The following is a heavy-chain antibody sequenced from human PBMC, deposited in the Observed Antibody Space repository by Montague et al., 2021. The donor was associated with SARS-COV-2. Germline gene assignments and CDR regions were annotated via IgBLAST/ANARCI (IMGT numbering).Heavy chain of an antibody. D-gene: IGHD1-20*01. V-gene: IGHV4-34*01. CDR1: GGSLSGYY. J-gene: IGHJ6*02. CDR3: ARGRRRYNWRDETSYYYGMDV. Sequence: SETLSPTCAVYGGSLSGYYWSWIRQPPGKGLEWIGEINHSGSTNYNPSLKSRVTISLDTSKNQFSLKLSSVTAADTAVYYRARGRRRYNWRDETSYYYGMDVWGQGTTVTVSS. CDR2: INHSGST.